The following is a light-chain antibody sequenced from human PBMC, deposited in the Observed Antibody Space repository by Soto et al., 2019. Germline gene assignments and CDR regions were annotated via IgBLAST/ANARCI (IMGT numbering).Light chain of an antibody. J-gene: IGKJ1*01. CDR1: QSIASY. Sequence: DIQMTQSPSSLSASVGDRVTITCGASQSIASYLNWYQHKPGKAPNLLIYATSILQSGVPSRFSGSGSATDFTLTISGLKPADFATYYCQQSSSSPPWTFGQGTKVDI. CDR3: QQSSSSPPWT. CDR2: ATS. V-gene: IGKV1-39*01.